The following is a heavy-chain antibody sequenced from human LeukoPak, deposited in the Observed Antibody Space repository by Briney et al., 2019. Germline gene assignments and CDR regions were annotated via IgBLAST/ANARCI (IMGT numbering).Heavy chain of an antibody. D-gene: IGHD5-24*01. CDR3: ARYGMAIIQFFDY. V-gene: IGHV4-59*01. J-gene: IGHJ4*02. CDR2: ISYSGST. Sequence: PSETLSLTCTVSGGSISAYYWRWIRQPPGKGLEWIGYISYSGSTKYNPSLKSRVTTSVDTSKNQFSLKLSSVTAADTTVYYCARYGMAIIQFFDYWGQGTLSTVSS. CDR1: GGSISAYY.